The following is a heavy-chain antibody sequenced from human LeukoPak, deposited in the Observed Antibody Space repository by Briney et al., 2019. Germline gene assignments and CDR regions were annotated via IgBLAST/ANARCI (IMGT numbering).Heavy chain of an antibody. V-gene: IGHV3-30*02. J-gene: IGHJ4*02. CDR2: IRYDGSIK. Sequence: PGGSLRLSCAASGFTFSSYGMHWIRQAPGKGLEWVAFIRYDGSIKYYADSVKGRFAISRGNSKNTLSLQMSSLRAEDTAVYYCAKDSVIYGYSAFDYWGQGTLVIVSS. D-gene: IGHD5-18*01. CDR1: GFTFSSYG. CDR3: AKDSVIYGYSAFDY.